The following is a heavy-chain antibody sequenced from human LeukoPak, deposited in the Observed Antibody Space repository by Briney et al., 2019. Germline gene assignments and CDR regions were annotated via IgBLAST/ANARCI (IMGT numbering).Heavy chain of an antibody. J-gene: IGHJ5*02. Sequence: PGGSLRLSCAASGFTFSSYGMHWVRQAPGKGLEWVAVISYDGSNKYYADSVKGRFTISRDNSKNTLYLQMNSLRAEDTAVYYCAKEATVVVAATGYNWFDPWGQGILVTVSS. V-gene: IGHV3-30*18. D-gene: IGHD2-15*01. CDR2: ISYDGSNK. CDR3: AKEATVVVAATGYNWFDP. CDR1: GFTFSSYG.